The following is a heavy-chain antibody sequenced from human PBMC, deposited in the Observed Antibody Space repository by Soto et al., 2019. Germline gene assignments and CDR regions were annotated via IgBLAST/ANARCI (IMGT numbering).Heavy chain of an antibody. CDR3: ASGPFDSSGHYSFDY. CDR1: GYTFISYG. J-gene: IGHJ4*02. V-gene: IGHV1-18*01. CDR2: ISALNGNT. D-gene: IGHD3-22*01. Sequence: QVQLVQSGDEVKKPGASVKVSCKASGYTFISYGISWVRQAPGQGLEWMGWISALNGNTNFAQRFHDRVTMTIDTSTSTAHMDLRSLRSDDTAMYYCASGPFDSSGHYSFDYWGQGTLVTVSS.